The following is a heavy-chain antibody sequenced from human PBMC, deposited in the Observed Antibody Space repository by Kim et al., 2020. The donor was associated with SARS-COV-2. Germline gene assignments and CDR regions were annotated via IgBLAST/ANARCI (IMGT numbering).Heavy chain of an antibody. CDR1: GFTFSSYA. J-gene: IGHJ3*02. CDR2: ISYDGSNK. D-gene: IGHD4-17*01. CDR3: ARDTLGGDYGGSDAFDI. Sequence: GGSLRLSCAASGFTFSSYAMHWVRQAPGKGLEWVAVISYDGSNKYYADSVKGRFTISRDNSKNTLYLQMNSLRAEDTAVYYCARDTLGGDYGGSDAFDIWGQGTMVTVSS. V-gene: IGHV3-30-3*01.